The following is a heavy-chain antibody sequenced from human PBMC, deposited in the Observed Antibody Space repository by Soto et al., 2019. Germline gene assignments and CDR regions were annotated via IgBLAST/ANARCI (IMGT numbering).Heavy chain of an antibody. Sequence: ASVKVSCKASGYTFTSYGISWVRQAPGQGLEWMGWISAYNGNTNYAQKLQGRVTMTTDTSTSTAYMELRSLRSDDTAVYYCASGQWELLHYYCGMDVWGQGTTVTV. CDR3: ASGQWELLHYYCGMDV. CDR2: ISAYNGNT. D-gene: IGHD1-26*01. CDR1: GYTFTSYG. J-gene: IGHJ6*02. V-gene: IGHV1-18*01.